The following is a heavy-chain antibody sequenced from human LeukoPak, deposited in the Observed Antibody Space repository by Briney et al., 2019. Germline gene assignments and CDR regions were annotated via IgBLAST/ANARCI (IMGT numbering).Heavy chain of an antibody. J-gene: IGHJ4*02. Sequence: PGESLKISCKTSGYGFINYWIAWVRQVPGKGLEWTGIIYPSDSDIRYSPSFQGQVTISADKSISTAYLHWSSLKASDTAMYYCARLRDAYSHFDYWGQGALVTVSS. V-gene: IGHV5-51*01. CDR3: ARLRDAYSHFDY. CDR2: IYPSDSDI. CDR1: GYGFINYW. D-gene: IGHD5-24*01.